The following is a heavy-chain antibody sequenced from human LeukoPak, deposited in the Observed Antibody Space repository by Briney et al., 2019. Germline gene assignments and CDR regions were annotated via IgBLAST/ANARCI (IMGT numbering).Heavy chain of an antibody. CDR1: GYNFASYW. CDR3: ARWHPSWDFPY. D-gene: IGHD3-3*01. CDR2: IYPRDSDT. Sequence: GESLKSSCKGSGYNFASYWIGWVRRMPGKGLEWMGIIYPRDSDTRYSPSFQGQVTISADKSISTAYLQWSSLRASDTAMYYCARWHPSWDFPYWGQGTLVTVSS. J-gene: IGHJ4*02. V-gene: IGHV5-51*01.